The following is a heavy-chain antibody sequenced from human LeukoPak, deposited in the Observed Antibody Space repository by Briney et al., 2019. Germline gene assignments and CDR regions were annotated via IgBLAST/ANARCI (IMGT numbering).Heavy chain of an antibody. CDR1: GFIFSSYG. D-gene: IGHD2-15*01. CDR2: ISNDGSSK. CDR3: AREDIDAFDI. J-gene: IGHJ3*02. Sequence: GGSLRLSCAASGFIFSSYGMHWVRQAPGKGLEWVAIISNDGSSKYYADSVKGRFTISRDNSKNTLYLQMNSLGAEDMAVYYCAREDIDAFDIWGQGTMVTVSS. V-gene: IGHV3-30*03.